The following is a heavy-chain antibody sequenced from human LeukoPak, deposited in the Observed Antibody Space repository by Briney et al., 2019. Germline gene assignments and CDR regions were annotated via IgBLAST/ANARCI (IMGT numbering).Heavy chain of an antibody. CDR3: TRDRGGIAATVTGDFDY. CDR2: IRSKAYGGTT. Sequence: GGSLRLSCTASGFTFGDYALSWFRQAPGKGLEWVGFIRSKAYGGTTEYAASVKGRFTISRDDSKSIAYLQMNSLKTEDTAVYYCTRDRGGIAATVTGDFDYWGQGTLVTVSS. J-gene: IGHJ4*02. V-gene: IGHV3-49*03. CDR1: GFTFGDYA. D-gene: IGHD6-13*01.